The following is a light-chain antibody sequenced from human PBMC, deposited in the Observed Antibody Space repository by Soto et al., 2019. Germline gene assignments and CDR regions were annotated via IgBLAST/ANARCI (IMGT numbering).Light chain of an antibody. V-gene: IGKV1-5*01. Sequence: DIRMTQSPSTLSASVGDSVTITCRASQKVSPWLAWYQQKAGQAPKLLIYDVSALKRGVPPRFSGSGSGTEFTLTISSLQPDDFATYYCQQYDSYWGTLGQGTKVDIK. CDR2: DVS. CDR3: QQYDSYWGT. J-gene: IGKJ1*01. CDR1: QKVSPW.